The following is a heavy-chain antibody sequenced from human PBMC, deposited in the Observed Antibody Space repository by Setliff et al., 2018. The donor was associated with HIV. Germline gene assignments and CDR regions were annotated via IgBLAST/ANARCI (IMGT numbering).Heavy chain of an antibody. Sequence: PGGSLRLSCAASGFTFSSYGMHWVRQAPGKGLEWVAVIWYDGSNKYYADSVKGRFTISRDNSKNTLYLQMNSLRAEDTAVYYCAKGSLPSGYSYGFFDYWGQGTLDTVSS. CDR1: GFTFSSYG. CDR2: IWYDGSNK. CDR3: AKGSLPSGYSYGFFDY. D-gene: IGHD5-18*01. J-gene: IGHJ4*02. V-gene: IGHV3-33*06.